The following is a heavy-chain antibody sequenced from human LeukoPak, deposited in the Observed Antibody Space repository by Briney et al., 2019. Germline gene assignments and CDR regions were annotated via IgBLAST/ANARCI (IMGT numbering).Heavy chain of an antibody. CDR1: GFTFNSYG. CDR2: IRFDESNN. Sequence: PGGSLRLSCAASGFTFNSYGTHWVRQAPGKGLEWVAFIRFDESNNYYADSVKGRFTISRDNSKNTLYLQMNSLRAEDTAVYYCAKDGGGYYPYYYYYMDVWGKGTTVTISS. V-gene: IGHV3-30*02. J-gene: IGHJ6*03. D-gene: IGHD3-22*01. CDR3: AKDGGGYYPYYYYYMDV.